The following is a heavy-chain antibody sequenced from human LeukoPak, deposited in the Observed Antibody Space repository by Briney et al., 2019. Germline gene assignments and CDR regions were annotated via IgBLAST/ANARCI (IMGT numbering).Heavy chain of an antibody. CDR3: ARSRGAVAEYYFDY. CDR2: ISAYNGNT. CDR1: GYTFTSYG. D-gene: IGHD6-19*01. V-gene: IGHV1-18*01. Sequence: ASVKVSCKASGYTFTSYGISWVRQAPGQGLEWMGWISAYNGNTNYAQKLQGRVTMTTDTSTSTAYMELRSLGSDDTAVYYCARSRGAVAEYYFDYWGQGTLVTVSS. J-gene: IGHJ4*02.